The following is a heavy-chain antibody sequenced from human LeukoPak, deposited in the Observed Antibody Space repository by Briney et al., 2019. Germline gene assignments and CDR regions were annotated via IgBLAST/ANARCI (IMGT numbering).Heavy chain of an antibody. CDR3: ARGDFWSGYANDY. V-gene: IGHV4-34*01. D-gene: IGHD3-3*01. Sequence: KLSETLSLTCAVFGGSFSGYYWSWIRQPPGKGLEWIGEINHSGSTNYNPSLKSRVTISVDTSKNQFSLKLSSVTAADTAVYYCARGDFWSGYANDYWGQGTLVTVSS. CDR2: INHSGST. CDR1: GGSFSGYY. J-gene: IGHJ4*02.